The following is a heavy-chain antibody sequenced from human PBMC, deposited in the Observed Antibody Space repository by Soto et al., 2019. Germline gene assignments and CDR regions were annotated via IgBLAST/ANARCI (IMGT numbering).Heavy chain of an antibody. J-gene: IGHJ4*02. CDR3: AISNSGTNYFDY. CDR2: IIPIFGTA. CDR1: GGTFSSYA. V-gene: IGHV1-69*13. D-gene: IGHD5-12*01. Sequence: GASVKVSCKASGGTFSSYAISWVRQAPGQGLEWMGGIIPIFGTANYAQKFQGRVTITADESTSTAYMELSSLRSEDTAVYYCAISNSGTNYFDYSGQGTLVSFSS.